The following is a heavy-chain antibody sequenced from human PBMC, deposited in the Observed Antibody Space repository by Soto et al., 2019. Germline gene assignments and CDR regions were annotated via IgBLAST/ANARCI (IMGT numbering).Heavy chain of an antibody. Sequence: PSETLSLTCDVSGGSISSSKWWTWVRQPPGKGLEWIGKIDQNGITNYNPSLESRVTISKDKSTNQLFLNLTSVTAADTAMHYCVRMNRDYYYYGMDVWGQGTTVTVSS. V-gene: IGHV4-4*02. CDR3: VRMNRDYYYYGMDV. CDR2: IDQNGIT. J-gene: IGHJ6*02. CDR1: GGSISSSKW.